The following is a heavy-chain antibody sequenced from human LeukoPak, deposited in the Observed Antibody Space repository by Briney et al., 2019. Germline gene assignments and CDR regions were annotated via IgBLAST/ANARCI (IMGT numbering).Heavy chain of an antibody. Sequence: GGSLRLSCAASGFTFSSYAMSWVRQAPGKGLEWVSAISGSGGSTYYADSVKGRFTISRDNSKNTPYLQMNSLRAEDTAVYYCAKDNYDSSGYYLGPIDYWGQGTLVTVSS. CDR2: ISGSGGST. CDR3: AKDNYDSSGYYLGPIDY. D-gene: IGHD3-22*01. J-gene: IGHJ4*02. CDR1: GFTFSSYA. V-gene: IGHV3-23*01.